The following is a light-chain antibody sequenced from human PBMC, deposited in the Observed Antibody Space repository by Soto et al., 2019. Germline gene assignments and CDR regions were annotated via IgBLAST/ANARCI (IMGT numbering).Light chain of an antibody. J-gene: IGKJ5*01. CDR1: QSVSGN. CDR2: GAS. Sequence: EIVMTQSPATLSVSPGERATLSCRASQSVSGNLAWYQQKPGQAPRLLIYGASTRATVIPARFSGSGSGTNFTLTISSLQSEDFALYYCQQYNNSPPTFGQGTPREIK. V-gene: IGKV3-15*01. CDR3: QQYNNSPPT.